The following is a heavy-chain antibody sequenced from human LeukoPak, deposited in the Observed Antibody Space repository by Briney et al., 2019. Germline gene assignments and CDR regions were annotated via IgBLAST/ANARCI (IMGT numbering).Heavy chain of an antibody. CDR3: ARSFTRGYQLLGGAGTDAFDI. CDR1: GGSITTDNYY. V-gene: IGHV4-39*07. J-gene: IGHJ3*02. CDR2: LYYGGST. D-gene: IGHD2-2*01. Sequence: SETLSLTCTVSGGSITTDNYYWDWIRQSPGRGLEWIGSLYYGGSTYYNPSLKSRLTISVDTSKNQFSLQLRSVTAADTAVYYCARSFTRGYQLLGGAGTDAFDIWGQGTMVTVSS.